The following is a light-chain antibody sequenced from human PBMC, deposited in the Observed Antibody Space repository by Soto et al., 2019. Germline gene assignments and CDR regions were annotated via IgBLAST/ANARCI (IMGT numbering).Light chain of an antibody. V-gene: IGKV3-20*01. J-gene: IGKJ5*01. Sequence: EIVLTQSPGTLSLSPGERATLACRSSQSVRSNLAWYQQKPGQAPSLLIYGASTRATGIPDRFSGSGSGTDFTLTISRLEPVDFAVYYCQHYTSSPPITFGQGTRLEI. CDR3: QHYTSSPPIT. CDR1: QSVRSN. CDR2: GAS.